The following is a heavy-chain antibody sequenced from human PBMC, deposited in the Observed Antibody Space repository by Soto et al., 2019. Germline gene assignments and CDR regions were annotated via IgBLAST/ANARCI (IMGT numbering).Heavy chain of an antibody. CDR3: ARPGYSSSIRSGMDV. CDR2: IDPSDSYT. Sequence: PGESLKISCKGSGYSFTSYWISWVRQMPGKGLEWMGRIDPSDSYTNYSPSFQGHVTISADKSISTAYLQWSSLKASDTAMYYCARPGYSSSIRSGMDVWGQGTTVTGSS. J-gene: IGHJ6*02. D-gene: IGHD6-13*01. V-gene: IGHV5-10-1*01. CDR1: GYSFTSYW.